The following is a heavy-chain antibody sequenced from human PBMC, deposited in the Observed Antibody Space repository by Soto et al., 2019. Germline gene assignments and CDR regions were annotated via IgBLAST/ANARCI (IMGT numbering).Heavy chain of an antibody. CDR1: GYTFSNYA. D-gene: IGHD4-4*01. Sequence: ASVKVPCKASGYTFSNYAISWVRQAPGQGLEWMGWISAYNGATHYEQNLQGRLTMTTDTSTSTAYMELRSLRSDDTAVYYCARDNYTQTTYLDYWGQGSLVTVSS. J-gene: IGHJ4*02. CDR3: ARDNYTQTTYLDY. V-gene: IGHV1-18*01. CDR2: ISAYNGAT.